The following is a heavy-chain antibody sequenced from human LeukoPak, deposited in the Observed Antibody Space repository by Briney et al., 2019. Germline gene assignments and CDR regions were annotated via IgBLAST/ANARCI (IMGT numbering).Heavy chain of an antibody. D-gene: IGHD3-22*01. J-gene: IGHJ4*02. CDR2: IRSKAYGGTT. Sequence: GGSLRLSCTASGFTFGDYAMSWVRQAPGKGLEWVGFIRSKAYGGTTEYAASVKGRFTISRDDSKSIAYLQMNSLKTEDTAVYYCTRELAFSSYDSSGDYGGDYWGQGTLVTVSS. CDR3: TRELAFSSYDSSGDYGGDY. V-gene: IGHV3-49*04. CDR1: GFTFGDYA.